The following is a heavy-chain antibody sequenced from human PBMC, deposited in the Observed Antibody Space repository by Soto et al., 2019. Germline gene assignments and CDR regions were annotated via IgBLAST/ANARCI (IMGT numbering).Heavy chain of an antibody. CDR2: IDTAGRT. Sequence: PGGSLRLSCEASVFSVSDNYMTWVRQAPGKGLEWVSVIDTAGRTNYAESVKGRFTISRDNAKNSVYLQMNNLRVDDTAVYYCARVGLFDGNKPITLEFWGQGTLVTVSS. CDR3: ARVGLFDGNKPITLEF. CDR1: VFSVSDNY. V-gene: IGHV3-53*01. D-gene: IGHD3-10*01. J-gene: IGHJ4*02.